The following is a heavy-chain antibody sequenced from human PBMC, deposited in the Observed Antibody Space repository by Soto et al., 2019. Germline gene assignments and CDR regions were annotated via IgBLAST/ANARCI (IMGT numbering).Heavy chain of an antibody. CDR2: INHSGST. D-gene: IGHD2-2*01. J-gene: IGHJ6*03. CDR3: ARDNVPAATYYYYYYMDV. CDR1: GGSFSGYY. Sequence: QVQLQQWGAGLLKPSETLSLTCAVYGGSFSGYYWSWIRHPPGKGLEWIGEINHSGSTNYNPSLKSRVTISVDTSKNQFSLKLSSVTAADTAVYYCARDNVPAATYYYYYYMDVWGKGTTVTVSS. V-gene: IGHV4-34*01.